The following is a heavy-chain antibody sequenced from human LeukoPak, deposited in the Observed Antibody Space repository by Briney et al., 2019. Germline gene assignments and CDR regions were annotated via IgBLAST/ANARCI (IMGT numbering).Heavy chain of an antibody. D-gene: IGHD3-3*01. CDR1: GYTFTSYG. CDR3: ARNTNWSGYFCIDV. V-gene: IGHV1-18*01. CDR2: ISAYNGNT. Sequence: GASVKVSCKGFGYTFTSYGIRWVRQAPGQVLEWMGWISAYNGNTNYAQKLQGRVTMTTDTSTSTAYVELRSLRSDDTAVYYCARNTNWSGYFCIDVWGTWTTVTVSS. J-gene: IGHJ6*04.